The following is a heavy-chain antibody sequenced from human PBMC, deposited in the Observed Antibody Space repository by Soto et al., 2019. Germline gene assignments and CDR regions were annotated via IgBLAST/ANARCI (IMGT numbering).Heavy chain of an antibody. J-gene: IGHJ6*02. CDR2: IDPSDSYT. V-gene: IGHV5-10-1*01. CDR1: GYSFTSYW. Sequence: PGESLKISCKGSGYSFTSYWISWVRQMPGKGLEWMGRIDPSDSYTNYSPSFQGHVTISADKSISTAYLQWSSLKASDTAMYYCARLAPYSGSYYGLHGMDVRGQGTTVTVSS. D-gene: IGHD1-26*01. CDR3: ARLAPYSGSYYGLHGMDV.